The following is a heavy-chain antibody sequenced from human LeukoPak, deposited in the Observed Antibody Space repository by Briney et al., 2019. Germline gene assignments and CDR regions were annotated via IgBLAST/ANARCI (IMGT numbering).Heavy chain of an antibody. CDR3: AKDSGSYHLYNWFDP. D-gene: IGHD3-16*02. J-gene: IGHJ5*02. Sequence: GGSLRLSCAASGFTFSSYAMSWVRQAPGKGLEWVSVISGSGDSTYYTDSVKGRFIISRDNSKNTLYLQMNSLRAEDTAVYYCAKDSGSYHLYNWFDPWGQGTLVTVSS. CDR2: ISGSGDST. V-gene: IGHV3-23*01. CDR1: GFTFSSYA.